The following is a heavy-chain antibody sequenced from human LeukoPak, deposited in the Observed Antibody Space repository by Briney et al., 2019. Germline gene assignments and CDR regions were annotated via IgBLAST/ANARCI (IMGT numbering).Heavy chain of an antibody. V-gene: IGHV4-34*01. D-gene: IGHD4-17*01. Sequence: SETLSLTCAVYGGSFSGYYWSWIRQPPGKGLEGIGEINHSGSTNYNPSLKSRVTISVDTSKNQFSLKLSSVTAADTAVYYCARVGLTTVTTLDYWGQGTLVTVSS. CDR3: ARVGLTTVTTLDY. CDR1: GGSFSGYY. J-gene: IGHJ4*02. CDR2: INHSGST.